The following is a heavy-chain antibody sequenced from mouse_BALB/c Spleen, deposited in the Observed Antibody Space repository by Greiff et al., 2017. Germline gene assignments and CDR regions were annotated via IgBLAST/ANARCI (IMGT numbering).Heavy chain of an antibody. CDR2: ISSGGGST. CDR3: ARHYYGYVDY. D-gene: IGHD1-1*01. J-gene: IGHJ2*01. CDR1: GFAFSSYD. Sequence: EVKLVESGGGLVKPGGSLKLSCAASGFAFSSYDMSWVRQTPEKRLAWVAYISSGGGSTYYPDTVKGRFTISRDNAKNTLYLQMSSLKSEDTAMYYCARHYYGYVDYWGQGTTLTVSS. V-gene: IGHV5-12-1*01.